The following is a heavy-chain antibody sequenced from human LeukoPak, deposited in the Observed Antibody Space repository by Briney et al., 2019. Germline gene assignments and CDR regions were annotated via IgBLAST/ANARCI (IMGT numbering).Heavy chain of an antibody. CDR3: AKVRGTRTSGFFFDY. CDR2: ISYNSGFT. J-gene: IGHJ4*02. CDR1: GFKFDDFA. V-gene: IGHV3-9*01. D-gene: IGHD2-2*01. Sequence: GGSLRLSCGASGFKFDDFAMHWVRQVPGEGLEWISIISYNSGFTDYADSVKGRFTVSRDNAMNTLYLKMNSLRPEDTAFYYCAKVRGTRTSGFFFDYWGRGTLVTVSS.